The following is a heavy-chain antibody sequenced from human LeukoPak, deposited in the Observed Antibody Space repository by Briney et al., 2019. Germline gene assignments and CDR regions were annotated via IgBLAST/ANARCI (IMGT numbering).Heavy chain of an antibody. CDR2: ISWNSGSI. CDR1: GFTFDDYA. D-gene: IGHD3-10*01. J-gene: IGHJ4*02. Sequence: GRSLRLSCAASGFTFDDYAMHWVRHAPGKGLEWVSGISWNSGSIVYADSVKGRFTISRDNAKNSLYLQMNSLRAEDTALYYCAKDIGVRGVNPYFDYWGQGTLVTVSS. CDR3: AKDIGVRGVNPYFDY. V-gene: IGHV3-9*01.